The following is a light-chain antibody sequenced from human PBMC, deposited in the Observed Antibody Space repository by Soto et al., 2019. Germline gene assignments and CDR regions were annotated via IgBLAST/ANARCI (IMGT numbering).Light chain of an antibody. Sequence: EIVLTQSPATLSLSPGERATLSCRASQSVSSYLAWYQQKPGQAPRLLIYDASNRATGIPARFSGSGSGTDFPLTISSLEPEAFAVYYCQQRSNWPITFAQGTRLEIK. J-gene: IGKJ5*01. CDR2: DAS. CDR3: QQRSNWPIT. CDR1: QSVSSY. V-gene: IGKV3-11*01.